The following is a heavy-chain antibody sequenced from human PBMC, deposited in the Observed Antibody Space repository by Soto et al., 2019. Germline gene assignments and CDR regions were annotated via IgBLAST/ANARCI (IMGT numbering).Heavy chain of an antibody. J-gene: IGHJ3*02. V-gene: IGHV1-69*01. D-gene: IGHD6-6*01. CDR3: ARGGGSILGGAFDI. CDR2: IIPIFGTG. CDR1: GGTFSSYA. Sequence: QVQLVQSGAEVKKPGSSVKVSCKASGGTFSSYAISWVRQAPGQGLEWMGGIIPIFGTGNYAQKSQGRVTITADESTSTAYMELSSLRTVDTAVYDLARGGGSILGGAFDIWGQGTMVTDSS.